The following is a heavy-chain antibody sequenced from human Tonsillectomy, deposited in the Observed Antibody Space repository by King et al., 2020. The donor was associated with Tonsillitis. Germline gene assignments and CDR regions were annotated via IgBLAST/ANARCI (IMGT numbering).Heavy chain of an antibody. D-gene: IGHD3-16*01. J-gene: IGHJ6*02. Sequence: VQLVESGGGLVKPGGSLRLSCAASGFTFSSYSMNWVRQAPGKGLEWVSSISSSSSYIYYADSVKGRFTISRDNAKNSLYLQMNSLRAEDTAVYYCARGGGVLPPRAGGMDVWGQGTTVTVSS. CDR3: ARGGGVLPPRAGGMDV. CDR1: GFTFSSYS. CDR2: ISSSSSYI. V-gene: IGHV3-21*01.